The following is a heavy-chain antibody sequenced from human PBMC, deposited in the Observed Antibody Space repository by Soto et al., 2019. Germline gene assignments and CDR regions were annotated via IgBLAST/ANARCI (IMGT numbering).Heavy chain of an antibody. D-gene: IGHD3-10*01. CDR1: GFTVSSYY. J-gene: IGHJ4*02. CDR3: ARAFGGSYDY. CDR2: IYSTGPT. Sequence: VGSLRLSCAASGFTVSSYYMSWVRQVPEKGLEWVSVIYSTGPTFYADSVRGRFTISRDNSKNTLYLQMNSLRVEDTAVYYCARAFGGSYDYWGQGTLVTVSS. V-gene: IGHV3-53*01.